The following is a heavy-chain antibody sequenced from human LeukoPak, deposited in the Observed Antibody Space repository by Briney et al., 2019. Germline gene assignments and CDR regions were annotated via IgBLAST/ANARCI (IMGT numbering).Heavy chain of an antibody. D-gene: IGHD6-19*01. CDR2: INPSGGST. CDR3: ARDSSPYSSGWYGAFDI. Sequence: ASVKVSCKASGYTFTSYYMHWVRQAPGQGLEWMGIINPSGGSTSYAQKFQGRVTMTRDTSTSTVYMELSSLRSEDTAVYYCARDSSPYSSGWYGAFDIWGQGTMVTVSS. CDR1: GYTFTSYY. V-gene: IGHV1-46*01. J-gene: IGHJ3*02.